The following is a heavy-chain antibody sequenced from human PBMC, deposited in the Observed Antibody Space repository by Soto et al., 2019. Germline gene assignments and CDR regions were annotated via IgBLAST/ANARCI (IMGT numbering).Heavy chain of an antibody. CDR1: GFTFSSYA. J-gene: IGHJ4*02. D-gene: IGHD3-10*01. Sequence: PGGSLRLSCSAYGFTFSSYAMHWVRQAAGEGLEYVSAISSNGGRTYYADSVKGRFTISRDNSKNTLYLQMSSLRAEDTAVHYCVKFSYGSGSYYNSEYFDYWGQGTLVTVSS. CDR2: ISSNGGRT. CDR3: VKFSYGSGSYYNSEYFDY. V-gene: IGHV3-64D*06.